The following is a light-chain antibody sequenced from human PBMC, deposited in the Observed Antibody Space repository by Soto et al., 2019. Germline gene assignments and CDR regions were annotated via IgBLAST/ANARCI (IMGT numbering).Light chain of an antibody. Sequence: EIVMTQSPATLSVSPGERATLSCRASQSVAGNLAWYQQKPGQAPRLLMYGASTRATGIPARFSGSGSGTEFTLTISRLQTEDFGVYFCQQYNNWPLTFGEGTKVEI. J-gene: IGKJ4*01. CDR1: QSVAGN. CDR2: GAS. V-gene: IGKV3-15*01. CDR3: QQYNNWPLT.